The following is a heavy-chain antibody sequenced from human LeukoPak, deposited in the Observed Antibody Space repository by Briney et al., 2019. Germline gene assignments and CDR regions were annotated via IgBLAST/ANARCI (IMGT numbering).Heavy chain of an antibody. J-gene: IGHJ3*02. Sequence: SETLSLTCTVSGGSISSYYWSWIRQPPGKGLEWIGSIYHSGSTYYNPSLKSRVTISVDTSKNQFSLKLSSVTAADTAVYYCASYVSDAFDIWGQGTMVTVSS. CDR2: IYHSGST. V-gene: IGHV4-59*08. D-gene: IGHD3-16*01. CDR1: GGSISSYY. CDR3: ASYVSDAFDI.